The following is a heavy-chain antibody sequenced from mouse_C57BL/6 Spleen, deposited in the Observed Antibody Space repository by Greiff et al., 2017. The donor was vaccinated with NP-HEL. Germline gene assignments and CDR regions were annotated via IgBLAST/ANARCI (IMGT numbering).Heavy chain of an antibody. J-gene: IGHJ4*01. V-gene: IGHV1-82*01. CDR3: AIDSSGYYAMDY. D-gene: IGHD3-2*02. Sequence: VQLQQSGPELVKPGASVKISCKASGYAFSSSWMNWVKQRPGKGLEWIGRIYPGDGDTNYNGKFKGKATLTADKSSSTAYMQLSSLTSEDSAVYVCAIDSSGYYAMDYWGQGTSVTVSS. CDR2: IYPGDGDT. CDR1: GYAFSSSW.